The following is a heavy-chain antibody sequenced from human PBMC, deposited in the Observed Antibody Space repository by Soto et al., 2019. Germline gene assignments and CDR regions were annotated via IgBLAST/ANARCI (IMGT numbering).Heavy chain of an antibody. Sequence: GGSLRLSCAASVFTFDDYGMSWVRQAPGKGLEYVSGINWNGGSTDYANSVKGRFTISRDNSKKTLYLQMGSLRAEDMAVYYSARGGRGYEFDYWGQGTLVTVSS. CDR1: VFTFDDYG. CDR2: INWNGGST. J-gene: IGHJ4*02. D-gene: IGHD5-12*01. V-gene: IGHV3-20*04. CDR3: ARGGRGYEFDY.